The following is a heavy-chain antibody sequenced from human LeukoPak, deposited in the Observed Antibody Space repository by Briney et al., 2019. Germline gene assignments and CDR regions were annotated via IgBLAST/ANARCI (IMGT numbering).Heavy chain of an antibody. CDR2: IYYSGST. Sequence: SETLSLTCTVSGGSISSGDYNWSWIRQPPGKGLEWIGYIYYSGSTYYNPSLKSRVTISVDTSKNQFSLKLSSVTAADTAVYYCARRPYDFWRSWFDPWGQGTLVTVSS. CDR1: GGSISSGDYN. J-gene: IGHJ5*02. D-gene: IGHD3-3*01. CDR3: ARRPYDFWRSWFDP. V-gene: IGHV4-30-4*01.